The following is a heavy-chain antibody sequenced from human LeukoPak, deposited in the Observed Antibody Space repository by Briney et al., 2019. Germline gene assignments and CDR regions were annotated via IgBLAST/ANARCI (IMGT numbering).Heavy chain of an antibody. CDR1: GVSITTYY. CDR2: IYHSGNT. V-gene: IGHV4-4*09. Sequence: SETLSLTCTVSGVSITTYYWSWVRQPPGKGLEWFGFIYHSGNTNYNPSLKSRVTMSVDTSKSQFSLRLSSVAAADTAVYYCATMTRRGQYYFDNWGQGTLVTVSS. CDR3: ATMTRRGQYYFDN. J-gene: IGHJ4*02. D-gene: IGHD3-22*01.